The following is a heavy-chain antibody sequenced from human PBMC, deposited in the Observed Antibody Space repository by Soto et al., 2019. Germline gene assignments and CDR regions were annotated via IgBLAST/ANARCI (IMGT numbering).Heavy chain of an antibody. CDR3: GRIYKGNAGIVFDM. CDR2: IYYSGST. CDR1: GGSISSSSYY. D-gene: IGHD1-20*01. J-gene: IGHJ3*02. V-gene: IGHV4-39*01. Sequence: SETLSLTCTVSGGSISSSSYYWGWIRQPPGKGLEWIGSIYYSGSTYYNPSLKSRVTISVDTSKNQFSLKLSSVTAADTAVYYCGRIYKGNAGIVFDMGGKGKRAT.